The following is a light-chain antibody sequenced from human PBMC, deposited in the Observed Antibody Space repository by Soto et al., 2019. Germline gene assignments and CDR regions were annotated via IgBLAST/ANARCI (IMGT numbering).Light chain of an antibody. CDR3: KQYESWT. Sequence: EIVLTQSPATLSSFPGDRVTLSCRASQYINTRLAWYQHRPGQSPRLLIYGASSRATGIPDRFSGSGSGTDFTLTISRLEPEDFAVYYCKQYESWTLGQGTKVDIK. J-gene: IGKJ1*01. CDR1: QYINTR. V-gene: IGKV3-20*01. CDR2: GAS.